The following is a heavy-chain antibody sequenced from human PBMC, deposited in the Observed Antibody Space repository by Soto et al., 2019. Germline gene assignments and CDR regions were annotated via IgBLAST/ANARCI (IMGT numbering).Heavy chain of an antibody. CDR1: GYXFTSYW. Sequence: DXLKISCKCSGYXFTSYWLAWVRHMPGKGLEWMGIIYPGDSDTRYSPSFQGQVSISADKSISTAYLQLSSLNSSDTAMYYCARQDGSALYYFDYWGQGTLVTVSS. CDR2: IYPGDSDT. CDR3: ARQDGSALYYFDY. V-gene: IGHV5-51*01. D-gene: IGHD6-19*01. J-gene: IGHJ4*02.